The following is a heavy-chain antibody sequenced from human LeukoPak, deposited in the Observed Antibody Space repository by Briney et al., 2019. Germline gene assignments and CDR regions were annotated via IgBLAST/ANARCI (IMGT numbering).Heavy chain of an antibody. CDR2: IIPIFGTA. CDR1: GGTFSSYA. CDR3: ARTYYDFWSGENSYYSGMDV. V-gene: IGHV1-69*13. J-gene: IGHJ6*02. D-gene: IGHD3-3*01. Sequence: ASVKVSCKASGGTFSSYAISWVRQAPGQGLEWMGGIIPIFGTANYAQKFQGRVTITADESTSTAYMELSSLRSEDTAVYYCARTYYDFWSGENSYYSGMDVWGQGTTLTVSS.